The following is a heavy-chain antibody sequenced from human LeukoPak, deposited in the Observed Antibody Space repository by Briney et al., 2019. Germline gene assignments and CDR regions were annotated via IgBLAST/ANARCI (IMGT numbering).Heavy chain of an antibody. Sequence: SETLSLTCTVSGGSISSYYWSWIRQPAGKGLEWIGRIYTSGSTNYNPSLKSRVTMSVDTSKNQFSLKLSSVTAADTAVYYCARDRTPKSSTGYPHVTGFDPWGQGTLATVSS. CDR3: ARDRTPKSSTGYPHVTGFDP. J-gene: IGHJ5*02. CDR1: GGSISSYY. D-gene: IGHD6-13*01. CDR2: IYTSGST. V-gene: IGHV4-4*07.